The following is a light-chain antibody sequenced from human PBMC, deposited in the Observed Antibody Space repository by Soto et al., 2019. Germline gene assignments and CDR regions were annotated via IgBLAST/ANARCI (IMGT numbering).Light chain of an antibody. CDR3: AAWDDSLNGWL. Sequence: QSVLTQPASVSGSPGQSITISCTGSYSDVGTYNYVSWYQQHPGTSPKLMIHEVSDPPSGVSNRFSGSKSGNTASLAISGLQSEDESDYYCAAWDDSLNGWLFCGGTKLTVL. J-gene: IGLJ3*02. CDR2: EVS. V-gene: IGLV2-14*01. CDR1: YSDVGTYNY.